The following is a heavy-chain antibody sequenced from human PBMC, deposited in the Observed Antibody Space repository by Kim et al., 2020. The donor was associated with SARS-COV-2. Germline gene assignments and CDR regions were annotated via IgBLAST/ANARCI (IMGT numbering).Heavy chain of an antibody. CDR3: AMSPSSWKFDY. Sequence: GGSLRLSCAASGFTFSDYYLSWIRQAPGKGLEWVSYISSSSSYTDYADSVEGRFTISRDNAKNSLYLQMDSLRAEDTAVYYCAMSPSSWKFDYWGQGTLVTVSS. D-gene: IGHD6-13*01. CDR2: ISSSSSYT. J-gene: IGHJ4*02. CDR1: GFTFSDYY. V-gene: IGHV3-11*03.